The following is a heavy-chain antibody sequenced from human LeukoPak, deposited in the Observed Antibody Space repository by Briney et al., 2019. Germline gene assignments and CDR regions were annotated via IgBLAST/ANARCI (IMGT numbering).Heavy chain of an antibody. CDR1: GFTFSSYG. CDR3: AREAPYYYSSGSDS. Sequence: GGSLRLSCAASGFTFSSYGMHWVRQAPGKGLEWVAFIRYDGSNKYYADSVKGRFTISRDNSKNTLYLQMNSLRAEDTAVYYCAREAPYYYSSGSDSWGQGTLVTVSS. CDR2: IRYDGSNK. V-gene: IGHV3-30*02. D-gene: IGHD3-10*01. J-gene: IGHJ5*01.